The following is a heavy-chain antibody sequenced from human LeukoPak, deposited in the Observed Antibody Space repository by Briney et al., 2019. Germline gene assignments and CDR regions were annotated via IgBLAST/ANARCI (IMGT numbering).Heavy chain of an antibody. CDR3: ARGPSGDYGGYFDS. Sequence: SETLSLTCTVSGGSIRSYYWSWIRQPPGKGLEWIGYIFYSGSTNYSPSLKSRVTISLDKSKNQFSLELSALTAADTAVYYCARGPSGDYGGYFDSWGQGALVTVSS. V-gene: IGHV4-59*01. D-gene: IGHD4-17*01. J-gene: IGHJ4*02. CDR2: IFYSGST. CDR1: GGSIRSYY.